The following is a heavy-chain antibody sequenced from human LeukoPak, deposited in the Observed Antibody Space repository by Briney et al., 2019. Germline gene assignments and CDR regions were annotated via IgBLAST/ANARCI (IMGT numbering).Heavy chain of an antibody. J-gene: IGHJ5*01. CDR3: ARDSVRGLNWFDP. CDR2: INAGNGNT. V-gene: IGHV1-3*01. D-gene: IGHD3-10*02. Sequence: GASVKVSCKASGYTFTSYAMHWVRQAPGQRLEWMGWINAGNGNTKYSQKFQGRVTIARDTSASTAYMELSSLRSEDTAVYYCARDSVRGLNWFDPWGQATLVTVSS. CDR1: GYTFTSYA.